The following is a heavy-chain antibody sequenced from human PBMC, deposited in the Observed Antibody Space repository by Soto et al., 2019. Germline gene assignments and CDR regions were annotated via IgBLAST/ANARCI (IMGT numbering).Heavy chain of an antibody. CDR3: ARDGDIGPAFDY. V-gene: IGHV1-69*04. J-gene: IGHJ4*02. CDR2: IIPILGIA. Sequence: GASVKVSCKASGGTFSSYTISWVRQAPGQGLEWMGRIIPILGIANYAQKFQGRVTITADKSTSTAYMELSSLRSEDTAVYYCARDGDIGPAFDYWGQGTLVTVSS. CDR1: GGTFSSYT. D-gene: IGHD5-12*01.